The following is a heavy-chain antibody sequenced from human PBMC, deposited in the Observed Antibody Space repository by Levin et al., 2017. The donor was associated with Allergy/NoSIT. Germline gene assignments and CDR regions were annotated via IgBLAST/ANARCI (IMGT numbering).Heavy chain of an antibody. CDR3: ARGIAVAGTRDGPYYDY. CDR2: INHSGST. J-gene: IGHJ4*02. Sequence: SGGSLRLSCAVYGGSFSGYYWSWIRQPPGKGLEWIGEINHSGSTNYNPSLKSRVTISVDTSKNQFSLKLSSVTAADTAVYYCARGIAVAGTRDGPYYDYWGQGTLVTVSS. CDR1: GGSFSGYY. D-gene: IGHD6-19*01. V-gene: IGHV4-34*01.